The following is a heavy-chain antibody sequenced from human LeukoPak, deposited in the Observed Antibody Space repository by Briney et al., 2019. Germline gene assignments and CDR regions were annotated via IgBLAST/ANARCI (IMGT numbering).Heavy chain of an antibody. CDR1: DGSITDYY. D-gene: IGHD4/OR15-4a*01. Sequence: SETLSLTCTISDGSITDYYWNWIRQSAGKGLEWIGRKSVSGHTNYRSSLESRVTMSVDTSKNQFSLRLTSVTAADTAVYYCVRVSRIDYGANPEGDVWGKGITVIVSS. J-gene: IGHJ6*04. V-gene: IGHV4-4*07. CDR3: VRVSRIDYGANPEGDV. CDR2: KSVSGHT.